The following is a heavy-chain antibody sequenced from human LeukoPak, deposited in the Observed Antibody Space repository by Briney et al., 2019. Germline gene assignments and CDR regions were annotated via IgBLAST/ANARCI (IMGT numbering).Heavy chain of an antibody. CDR2: IGSGGGST. CDR3: ARRNNYCGDY. J-gene: IGHJ4*02. Sequence: GGSLRLSCVGSGFTFSSYVMSWVRQAPGKGLEWVSVIGSGGGSTIYADSVKGRFTISRDDSKNTLYLQLNSLRAEDTAVYYCARRNNYCGDYWGQGTLVTVSS. CDR1: GFTFSSYV. V-gene: IGHV3-23*01. D-gene: IGHD4-11*01.